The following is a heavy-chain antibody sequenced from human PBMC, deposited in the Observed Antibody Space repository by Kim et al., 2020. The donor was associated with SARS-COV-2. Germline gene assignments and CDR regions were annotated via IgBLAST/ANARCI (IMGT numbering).Heavy chain of an antibody. CDR1: GFTFTTYG. D-gene: IGHD2-15*01. CDR3: ASGHMHAYEN. CDR2: IWCDGSST. J-gene: IGHJ4*02. V-gene: IGHV3-NL1*01. Sequence: GGSLRLSCAASGFTFTTYGMHWVRQAPGKGLEWVSVIWCDGSSTNYADSVKGRFTISRDNAKNMVYLQMNSLRAEDTAAYYCASGHMHAYENWGQGTLVT.